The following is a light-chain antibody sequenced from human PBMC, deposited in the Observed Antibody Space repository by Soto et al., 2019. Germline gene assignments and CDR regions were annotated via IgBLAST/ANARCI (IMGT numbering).Light chain of an antibody. J-gene: IGLJ1*01. Sequence: QSALTQPPSVSGSPGQSVTISCTGTSTDFVSYNRVSWYQQPPGTAPKLMIYEVSKRPSGVPDRFSGSKSGNTASLTISGLQAAEEADYYCSLYTSENADVFGTGTKVTVL. CDR1: STDFVSYNR. CDR2: EVS. V-gene: IGLV2-18*01. CDR3: SLYTSENADV.